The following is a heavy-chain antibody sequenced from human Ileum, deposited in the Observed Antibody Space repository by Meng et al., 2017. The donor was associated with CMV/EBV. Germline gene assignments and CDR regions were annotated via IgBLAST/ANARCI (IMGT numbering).Heavy chain of an antibody. V-gene: IGHV3-11*01. J-gene: IGHJ1*01. Sequence: GESLKISCTASGSTFSDYYMTWIRQAPGKGLECLAYISGRSSSIFYTDSVKGRFTISRDNAKSSLYLEMNNVKVEDTAVYYCARSTLEIFDSSGHSHWGQGTLVTVSS. D-gene: IGHD3-22*01. CDR3: ARSTLEIFDSSGHSH. CDR1: GSTFSDYY. CDR2: ISGRSSSI.